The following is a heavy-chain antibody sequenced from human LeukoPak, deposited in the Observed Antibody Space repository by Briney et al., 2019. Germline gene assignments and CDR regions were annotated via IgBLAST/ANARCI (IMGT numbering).Heavy chain of an antibody. V-gene: IGHV3-21*01. CDR1: GFTFSSYS. CDR2: ISSSSSYI. CDR3: ARGSSSALGAFDI. Sequence: GGSLRLSCAASGFTFSSYSMNWVRQAPGKGLEWVSSISSSSSYIYYADSVKGRFTISRDNAKNSLYLQMNSLRAEDTAVYYCARGSSSALGAFDIWGQGTMVTVSS. J-gene: IGHJ3*02. D-gene: IGHD6-13*01.